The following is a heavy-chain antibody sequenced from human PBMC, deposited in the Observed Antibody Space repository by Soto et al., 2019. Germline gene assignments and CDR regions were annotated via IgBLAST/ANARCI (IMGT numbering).Heavy chain of an antibody. CDR3: ATRFLEWLFQFDC. D-gene: IGHD3-3*01. V-gene: IGHV3-23*01. CDR1: GFTFSSYA. Sequence: PGGSLTLSCAASGFTFSSYAMSWVRQAPGKGLEWVSAISGSGGSTYYADSVKGRFTISRDNSKNTLYLQMNSLRAEDTAVYYRATRFLEWLFQFDCWGQGTLVTVYS. CDR2: ISGSGGST. J-gene: IGHJ4*02.